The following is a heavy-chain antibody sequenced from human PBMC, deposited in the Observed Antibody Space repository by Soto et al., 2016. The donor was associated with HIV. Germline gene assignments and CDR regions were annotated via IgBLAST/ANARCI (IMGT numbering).Heavy chain of an antibody. CDR3: ARDQPNFDYVWGTFRPADY. J-gene: IGHJ4*02. D-gene: IGHD3-16*02. CDR2: ISSSSSNT. Sequence: EVQLVESGGGLAQPGGSLRLSCAASGFSFTSYSMNWVRQAPGKGLEWVSYISSSSSNTYYADSVKGRFTISRDNAKNSLYLQMNSLRAEDTAVYYCARDQPNFDYVWGTFRPADYWGQGTLVIVSS. CDR1: GFSFTSYS. V-gene: IGHV3-48*04.